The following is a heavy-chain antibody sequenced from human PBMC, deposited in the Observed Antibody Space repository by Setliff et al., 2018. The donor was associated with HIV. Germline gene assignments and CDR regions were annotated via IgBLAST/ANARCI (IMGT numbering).Heavy chain of an antibody. D-gene: IGHD3-10*01. CDR2: LWNDGTDK. CDR1: GLVLQETFTNYA. V-gene: IGHV3-33*08. J-gene: IGHJ6*03. Sequence: GGSLRLSCAASGLVLQETFTNYAMHWVRQAPGKGLEWLAVLWNDGTDKYYADSVKGRFTIFRDNSKNTLYLQMDSLRAEDTAVYYCARDRVESLWFGDLNYMDVWGKGTTVTVSS. CDR3: ARDRVESLWFGDLNYMDV.